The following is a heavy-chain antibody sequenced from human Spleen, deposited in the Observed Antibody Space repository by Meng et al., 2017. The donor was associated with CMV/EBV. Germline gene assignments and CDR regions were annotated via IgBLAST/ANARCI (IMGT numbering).Heavy chain of an antibody. Sequence: GGSLRLSCAASGYTFSTYNMDWVRQAPGKGLEWVSSISTYSSYIYYADSVKGRFTISGDNAKNSLYLQMVTLRAEDTAVYYCARSGRTNRGAFDVWGQGTMVTVSS. J-gene: IGHJ3*01. CDR2: ISTYSSYI. V-gene: IGHV3-21*01. CDR3: ARSGRTNRGAFDV. CDR1: GYTFSTYN. D-gene: IGHD1-1*01.